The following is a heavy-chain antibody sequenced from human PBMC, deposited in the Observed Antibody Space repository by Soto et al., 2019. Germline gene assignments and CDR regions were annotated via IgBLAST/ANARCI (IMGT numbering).Heavy chain of an antibody. Sequence: EVQLLESGGGRIQPGGSLRLSCAGSGFTFSDYGMNWVRQAPGKGLEWVSGLTWGGSAYYAESVRGRFTISRDNSKSIIYDQMNSLRVEATAVYYCAKERKSSTYDGLDVWGQGTPVTVSS. CDR2: LTWGGSA. CDR3: AKERKSSTYDGLDV. V-gene: IGHV3-23*01. CDR1: GFTFSDYG. J-gene: IGHJ6*02.